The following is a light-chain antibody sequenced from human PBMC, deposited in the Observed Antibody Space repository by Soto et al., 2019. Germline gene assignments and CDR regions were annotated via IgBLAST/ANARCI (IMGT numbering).Light chain of an antibody. J-gene: IGLJ1*01. CDR1: SSDDGKYDY. V-gene: IGLV2-8*01. CDR3: TSYVAGSKV. CDR2: EVS. Sequence: ALTQPPSASWSPGQSVTNSCTGTSSDDGKYDYVSWLQHHPGKAPKLIIYEVSKRPSVVPDRFSGSKPCSTASLTVSGLQTEDEADYYCTSYVAGSKVFGTGTKVTVL.